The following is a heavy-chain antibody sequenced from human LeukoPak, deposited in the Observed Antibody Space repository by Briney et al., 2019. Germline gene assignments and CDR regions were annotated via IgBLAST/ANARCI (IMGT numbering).Heavy chain of an antibody. D-gene: IGHD3-16*02. CDR3: AREGDLYDYVWGSYRNPFDY. V-gene: IGHV1-2*02. CDR2: INPNSGGT. J-gene: IGHJ4*02. CDR1: GYTFTGYY. Sequence: ASVKVSCKASGYTFTGYYMHWVRQAPGQGLEWMGWINPNSGGTNYAQKFQGRVTMTRDTSISTAYMELSRLRSDDTAVYYCAREGDLYDYVWGSYRNPFDYWGQGTLVTVYS.